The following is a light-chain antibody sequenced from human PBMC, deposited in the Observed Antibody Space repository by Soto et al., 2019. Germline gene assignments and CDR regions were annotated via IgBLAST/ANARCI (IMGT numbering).Light chain of an antibody. J-gene: IGKJ5*01. Sequence: EVVLTHSASTLSLNTEESATLSCRASQSVSSYLAWYQQKPGQAPRLLIYGASSRATGIPDRFSGRGSGTDFTLTISSLEPEDSAVYSCQHSGCSRITFARGTRLEIK. V-gene: IGKV3-20*01. CDR1: QSVSSY. CDR3: QHSGCSRIT. CDR2: GAS.